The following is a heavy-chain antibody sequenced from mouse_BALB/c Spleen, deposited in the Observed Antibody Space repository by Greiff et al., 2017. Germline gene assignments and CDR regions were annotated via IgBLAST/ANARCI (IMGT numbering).Heavy chain of an antibody. CDR3: ARDLHYYGYYAMDY. J-gene: IGHJ4*01. CDR1: GFTFSDFY. V-gene: IGHV7-1*02. CDR2: SRNKANDYTT. D-gene: IGHD1-2*01. Sequence: EVQRVESGGGLVQPGGSLRLSCATSGFTFSDFYMEWVRQPPGKRLEWIAASRNKANDYTTEYSASVKGRFIVSRDTSQSILYLQMNALRAEDTAIYYCARDLHYYGYYAMDYWGQGTSVTVSS.